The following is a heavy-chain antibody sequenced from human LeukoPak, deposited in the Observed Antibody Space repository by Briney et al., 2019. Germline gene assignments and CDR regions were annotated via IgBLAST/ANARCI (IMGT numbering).Heavy chain of an antibody. CDR1: GFTFSSYA. CDR3: ASADSNRADY. Sequence: PGGSLRLSCAASGFTFSSYAMSWIRQPPGKGLEWIGEINHSGSTNYNPSLKSRVTTSVDTSKNQFSLKLSSVTAADTAVYCCASADSNRADYWGQGTLVTVSS. D-gene: IGHD4-11*01. CDR2: INHSGST. J-gene: IGHJ4*02. V-gene: IGHV4-34*01.